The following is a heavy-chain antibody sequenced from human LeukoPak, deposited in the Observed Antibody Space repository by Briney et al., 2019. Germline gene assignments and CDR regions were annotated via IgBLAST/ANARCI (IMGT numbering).Heavy chain of an antibody. CDR2: IYYSGST. Sequence: PSETLSLTCTVSGGSISSYYWSWIRQSPGKGLEWIGNIYYSGSTNYNPSLKSRVTISVDTSKNQFSLKLSSVTAADTAVYYCARVSYYYGSGSYRFDYWGQGTLVTVSS. CDR3: ARVSYYYGSGSYRFDY. CDR1: GGSISSYY. V-gene: IGHV4-59*01. D-gene: IGHD3-10*01. J-gene: IGHJ4*02.